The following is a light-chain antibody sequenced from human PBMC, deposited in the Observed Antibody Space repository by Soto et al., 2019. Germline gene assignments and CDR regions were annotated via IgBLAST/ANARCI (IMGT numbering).Light chain of an antibody. CDR3: QQYKDWPPYT. CDR1: QRISSN. V-gene: IGKV3-15*01. Sequence: EILMTQSQATLSFSPGERATLSCRASQRISSNVAWYQQKPGQAPRLLIYGASTRATGVPARFSGGGSGTEFTLTISSLQSEDFAVYFCQQYKDWPPYTFGQGTKLVIK. J-gene: IGKJ2*01. CDR2: GAS.